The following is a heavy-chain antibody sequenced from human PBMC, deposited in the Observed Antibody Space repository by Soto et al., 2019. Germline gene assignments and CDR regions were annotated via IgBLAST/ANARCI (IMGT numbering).Heavy chain of an antibody. Sequence: GASVKVSCKASGYTFTSYGISWVRQAPGQGLEWMGWISAYNGNTNYAQKLQGRVTMTTDTSTSTAYMEQRNLRSDDTAVYYCARVRQHWNDWFNWFDPWGQGTLVTVSS. CDR2: ISAYNGNT. J-gene: IGHJ5*02. V-gene: IGHV1-18*01. CDR3: ARVRQHWNDWFNWFDP. D-gene: IGHD1-1*01. CDR1: GYTFTSYG.